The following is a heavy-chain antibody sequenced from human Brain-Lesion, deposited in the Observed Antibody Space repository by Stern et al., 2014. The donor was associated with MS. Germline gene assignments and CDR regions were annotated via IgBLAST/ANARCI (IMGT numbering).Heavy chain of an antibody. V-gene: IGHV4-39*01. Sequence: QLQLQESGPGLVKPSETLSLTCTVSGGPISSSSYYWGWIRQPPGKGLEWIGTIHYTGSTNYNPSLKSRVTFSVDMSRNQFSLKRGSVTAADTAVYYCASWVGARRRRFDYWGQGTLVTVSS. CDR3: ASWVGARRRRFDY. D-gene: IGHD1-26*01. CDR1: GGPISSSSYY. J-gene: IGHJ4*02. CDR2: IHYTGST.